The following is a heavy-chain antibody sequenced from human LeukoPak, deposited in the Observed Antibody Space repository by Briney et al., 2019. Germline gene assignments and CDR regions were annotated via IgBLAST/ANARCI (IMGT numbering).Heavy chain of an antibody. CDR3: ARSRGAGRYFDY. CDR2: ISSSGSTI. V-gene: IGHV3-48*03. CDR1: GFTFSSYE. D-gene: IGHD3-10*01. Sequence: GGSLRLSCAASGFTFSSYEMNWVRRAPGKGLEWVSYISSSGSTIYYADSVKGRFTISRDNAKNSLYLQMNSLRAEDTAVYYCARSRGAGRYFDYWGQGTLVTVSS. J-gene: IGHJ4*02.